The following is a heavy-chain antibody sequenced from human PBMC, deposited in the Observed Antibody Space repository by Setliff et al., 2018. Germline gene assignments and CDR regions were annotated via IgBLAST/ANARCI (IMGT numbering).Heavy chain of an antibody. Sequence: SETLSLTCAVSYYSISSGYYWGWIRQPPGKGLEWIGSMYHSGSTYYSPSLESRVTISVDMSKNHLSLKLSSVTAADTAVYYCARHIWGAKMQLPHDVFDIWGQGTLVTVSS. CDR1: YYSISSGYY. V-gene: IGHV4-38-2*01. CDR3: ARHIWGAKMQLPHDVFDI. CDR2: MYHSGST. J-gene: IGHJ3*02. D-gene: IGHD2-2*01.